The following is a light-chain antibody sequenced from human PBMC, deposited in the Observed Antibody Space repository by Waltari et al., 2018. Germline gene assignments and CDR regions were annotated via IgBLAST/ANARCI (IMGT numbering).Light chain of an antibody. CDR3: QSADASGTYKL. CDR1: ALPRQF. V-gene: IGLV3-25*03. J-gene: IGLJ2*01. CDR2: KDT. Sequence: SSELTQPPSVSVSPGQTARITCSGDALPRQFASWYQQKPGQAPVIVIYKDTGRPSEIPERFSGSSSGTTVTLTISGVHAEDEADYYCQSADASGTYKLFGGGTKLTVL.